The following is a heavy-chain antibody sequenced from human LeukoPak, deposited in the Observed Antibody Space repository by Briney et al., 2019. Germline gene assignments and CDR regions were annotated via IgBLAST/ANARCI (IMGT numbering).Heavy chain of an antibody. CDR2: INPNSGGT. CDR1: GYTFTSYD. V-gene: IGHV1-2*02. CDR3: VREENWFDP. Sequence: ASVKVSCKASGYTFTSYDINWVRQATGQGLEWMGWINPNSGGTDYAQKFQGRVTMTRDTSISTAYMELSSLRSDDTAVYYCVREENWFDPWGQGTLVTVSS. J-gene: IGHJ5*02.